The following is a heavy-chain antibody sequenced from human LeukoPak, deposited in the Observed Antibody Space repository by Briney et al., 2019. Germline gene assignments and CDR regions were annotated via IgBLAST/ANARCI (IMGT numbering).Heavy chain of an antibody. D-gene: IGHD5-18*01. CDR3: AKDNPVLSYVKGGFDY. CDR2: ISGGGGDT. CDR1: GFTFSRYG. V-gene: IGHV3-23*01. Sequence: GGSLRLSCAASGFTFSRYGMSWVRQAPGKGLEWVSAISGGGGDTYYADSAKGRLTISRDNSKNTLYLQMNSLRAEDTAVYYCAKDNPVLSYVKGGFDYWGQGTLVTVSS. J-gene: IGHJ4*02.